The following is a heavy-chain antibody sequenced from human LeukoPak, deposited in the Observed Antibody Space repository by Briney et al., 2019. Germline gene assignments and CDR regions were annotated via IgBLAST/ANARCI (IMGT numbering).Heavy chain of an antibody. D-gene: IGHD3-16*02. V-gene: IGHV5-51*01. CDR2: IYPGDSDT. J-gene: IGHJ4*02. Sequence: PGESLQISCKGSGYSFTSYWIGWVRQLPGEGLEWMGIIYPGDSDTRYSPSFQGQVTISADKSISTAYLQWSSLKASDTAMYYCARPENDYVWGSYRLLYWGQGTLVTVSS. CDR1: GYSFTSYW. CDR3: ARPENDYVWGSYRLLY.